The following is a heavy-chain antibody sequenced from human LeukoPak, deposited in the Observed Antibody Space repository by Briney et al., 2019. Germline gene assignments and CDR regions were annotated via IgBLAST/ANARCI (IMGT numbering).Heavy chain of an antibody. Sequence: ASVKVSCKASGYTFTSYYMHWVRQAPGQGLERMGIINPSGGSTSYAQKFQGRVTMTRDMSTSTVYMELSSLRSEDTAVYYCARAPGDIGTFDYWGQGTLVTVSS. J-gene: IGHJ4*02. CDR3: ARAPGDIGTFDY. CDR2: INPSGGST. D-gene: IGHD1-1*01. V-gene: IGHV1-46*01. CDR1: GYTFTSYY.